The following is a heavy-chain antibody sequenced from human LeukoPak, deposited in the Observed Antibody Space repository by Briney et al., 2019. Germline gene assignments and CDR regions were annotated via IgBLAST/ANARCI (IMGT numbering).Heavy chain of an antibody. Sequence: GGSLRLSCAASGFTFSSYGMHWVRQAPGKGLEWVAVILSDGSKEFYTDSVKGRFTISRDNSKNTLYLQMNSLRAEDTAVYYCAKPLLGGDYFFDYWGQGTLVTVSS. V-gene: IGHV3-33*06. CDR1: GFTFSSYG. D-gene: IGHD4-17*01. CDR3: AKPLLGGDYFFDY. CDR2: ILSDGSKE. J-gene: IGHJ4*02.